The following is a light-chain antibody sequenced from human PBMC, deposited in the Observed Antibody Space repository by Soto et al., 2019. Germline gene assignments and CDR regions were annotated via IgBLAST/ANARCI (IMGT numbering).Light chain of an antibody. V-gene: IGKV1-5*01. CDR3: QQYNSYSGS. CDR2: DAS. CDR1: QSISSW. J-gene: IGKJ3*01. Sequence: DIQMTQSPSTLSASVGDRVTITCRASQSISSWLAWYQQNPGKAPKPLIYDASSLESGVPSRFSGSVSETEFTLTISSLQTDDFATYYCQQYNSYSGSFGPGTKVDIK.